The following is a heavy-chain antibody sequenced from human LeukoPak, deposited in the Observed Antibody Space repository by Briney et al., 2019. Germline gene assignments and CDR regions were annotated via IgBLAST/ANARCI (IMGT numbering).Heavy chain of an antibody. CDR3: ASQNSN. Sequence: SETLSLTCTVSSDFFSSVTDYWAWIRQPPGKGLEWIGSIYYSGSTYYNPSLKSRVTISVDTSKNQFSLKLSSVTAADTAVYYCASQNSNWGQGTLVTVSS. CDR2: IYYSGST. V-gene: IGHV4-39*01. CDR1: SDFFSSVTDY. J-gene: IGHJ4*02. D-gene: IGHD4-11*01.